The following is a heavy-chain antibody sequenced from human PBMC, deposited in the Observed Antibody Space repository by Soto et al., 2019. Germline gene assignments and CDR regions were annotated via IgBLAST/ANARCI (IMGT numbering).Heavy chain of an antibody. CDR1: GGTFTNFA. D-gene: IGHD3-10*01. J-gene: IGHJ4*02. V-gene: IGHV1-69*13. CDR2: FIPIYGRP. Sequence: SVKVSCKASGGTFTNFAISWVRQAPGHGLEWMGGFIPIYGRPNYAQKLQGRLTITADESTSTVYMELSSLTSDDTAVYYCASTSGPGIYYSFDYWGQGTLVTVSS. CDR3: ASTSGPGIYYSFDY.